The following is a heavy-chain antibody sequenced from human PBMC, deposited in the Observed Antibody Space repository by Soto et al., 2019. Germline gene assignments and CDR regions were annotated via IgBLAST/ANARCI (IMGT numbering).Heavy chain of an antibody. Sequence: SVKVSCKASGYTFTSYAISWVRQATGQGLEWMGGINPIFGKANYAQKFQGRVTITADESTSTAYMELSSLRSEDTAVYYCARDNSGTYYYYGMDVWGQGTTVTVSS. V-gene: IGHV1-69*13. CDR2: INPIFGKA. D-gene: IGHD1-1*01. CDR3: ARDNSGTYYYYGMDV. CDR1: GYTFTSYA. J-gene: IGHJ6*02.